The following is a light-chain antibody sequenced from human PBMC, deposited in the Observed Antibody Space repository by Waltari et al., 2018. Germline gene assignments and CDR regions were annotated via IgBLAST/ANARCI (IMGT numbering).Light chain of an antibody. CDR3: QAGDSSTYVV. CDR1: RLGTNF. Sequence: SLELTQPPSVSVSPGQTATITCSGDRLGTNFTSWYQQRPGQSPVLVIHQDTRRPSGIPERFSGSISGDTATLTISGAQAVDEADYYCQAGDSSTYVVFGAGTKLTVL. J-gene: IGLJ2*01. CDR2: QDT. V-gene: IGLV3-1*01.